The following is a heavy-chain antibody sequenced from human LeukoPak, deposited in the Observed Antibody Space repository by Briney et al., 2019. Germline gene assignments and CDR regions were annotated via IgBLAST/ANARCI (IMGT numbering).Heavy chain of an antibody. CDR3: ARGVYDGSGSLFDY. CDR1: GGSISSGDYY. D-gene: IGHD3-22*01. V-gene: IGHV4-30-4*01. Sequence: SQTLSLTCTVSGGSISSGDYYWSWIRQPPGKGLELIGYIYYSGSTYYNPSLKSRVTISVDTSKNQFSLKLSSVTAADTAVYYCARGVYDGSGSLFDYWGQGTLVTVSS. CDR2: IYYSGST. J-gene: IGHJ4*02.